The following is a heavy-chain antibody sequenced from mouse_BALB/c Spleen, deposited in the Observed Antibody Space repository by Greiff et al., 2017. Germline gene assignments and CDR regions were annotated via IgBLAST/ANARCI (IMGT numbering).Heavy chain of an antibody. J-gene: IGHJ2*01. V-gene: IGHV1-5*01. D-gene: IGHD2-3*01. CDR2: IYPGNSDT. Sequence: EVQLVESGAELARPGASVKMSCKASGYSFTSYWMHWVKQRPGQGLEWIGAIYPGNSDTSYNQKFKGKAKLTAVTSASTAYMELSSLTNEDSAVYYCTRGGDGYYFDYWGQGTTLTVSS. CDR1: GYSFTSYW. CDR3: TRGGDGYYFDY.